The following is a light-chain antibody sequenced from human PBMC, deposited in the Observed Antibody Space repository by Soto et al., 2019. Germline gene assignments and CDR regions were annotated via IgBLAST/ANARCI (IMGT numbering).Light chain of an antibody. J-gene: IGKJ4*01. Sequence: DIQMTQSPSSLSSSVGDRVTITCRASQGISNYLAWYQQIPGKDPKLLISAASTLQSGVPSRFSGSGSGTDFTLTISSLQPEDVATYYCQKYTNVPTFGGGTKVEIK. CDR1: QGISNY. CDR2: AAS. CDR3: QKYTNVPT. V-gene: IGKV1-27*01.